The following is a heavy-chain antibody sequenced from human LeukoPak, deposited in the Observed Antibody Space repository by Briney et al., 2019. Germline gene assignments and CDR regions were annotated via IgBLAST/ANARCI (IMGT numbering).Heavy chain of an antibody. CDR3: ARPWELESSEDAFDI. CDR2: IFPGDSDT. CDR1: GYSFTSYW. Sequence: GESLKISCKGSGYSFTSYWIGWVRQMPGKGLEWMGIIFPGDSDTRYSPSFQGQVTISADKSINTAYLQWSSLKASDIAMYYCARPWELESSEDAFDIWGQGTMVTVSS. V-gene: IGHV5-51*01. J-gene: IGHJ3*02. D-gene: IGHD1-26*01.